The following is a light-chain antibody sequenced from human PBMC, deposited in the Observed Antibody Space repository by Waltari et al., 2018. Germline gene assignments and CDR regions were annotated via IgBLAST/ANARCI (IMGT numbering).Light chain of an antibody. Sequence: VLTQSPGTLSLSPGERVTLSCRASQSFSGNYLAWYQQQPGQSPRLLIYETSTRATGVPDRFRGSGSGTEFTLTIDRLEPEDFAVYFCQQYSASPHVTFGQGTRLEIK. CDR2: ETS. CDR3: QQYSASPHVT. J-gene: IGKJ5*01. V-gene: IGKV3-20*01. CDR1: QSFSGNY.